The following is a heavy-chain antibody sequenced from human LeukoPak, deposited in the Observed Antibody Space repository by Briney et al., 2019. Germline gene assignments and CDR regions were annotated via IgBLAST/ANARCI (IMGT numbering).Heavy chain of an antibody. V-gene: IGHV3-21*01. D-gene: IGHD3-10*01. CDR2: ISSSSSYI. CDR1: GFTFSSNS. J-gene: IGHJ6*02. CDR3: ARPPYVRGPLDV. Sequence: PGESLRFSCAASGFTFSSNSMNWVRQAPGKGLEWVSSISSSSSYIYYADSVKGRFTISRDNAKNSLYLQMNSLRAEDTAVYYCARPPYVRGPLDVWGQGTTVTVSS.